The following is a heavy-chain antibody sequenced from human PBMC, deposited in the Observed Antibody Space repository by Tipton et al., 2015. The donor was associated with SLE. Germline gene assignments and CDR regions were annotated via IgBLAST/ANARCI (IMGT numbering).Heavy chain of an antibody. V-gene: IGHV4-39*07. CDR2: TSYSGTT. D-gene: IGHD3-16*01. Sequence: TLSLPCSVSGASISSSDFYCAWIRQPPGKGLEWIGTTSYSGTTSYYPSLQSRVTMSVDASKNQMSLRFTSVTAADTAVYYCAKKREVCRGAVCYAGDHFDYWGQGALVIVSS. CDR1: GASISSSDFY. J-gene: IGHJ4*02. CDR3: AKKREVCRGAVCYAGDHFDY.